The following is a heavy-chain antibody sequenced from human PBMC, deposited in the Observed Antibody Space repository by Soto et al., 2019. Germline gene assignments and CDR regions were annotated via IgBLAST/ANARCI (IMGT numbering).Heavy chain of an antibody. Sequence: GGSLRLSCAASGFTFSSYAMNWVRQAPGKGLEWVSAISGSGGSTYYADSVKGRFTISRDNSKNTLYLQMNSLRAEDTAVYYCAKTPITMVVVVSVFDYWGQGTLVTVSS. V-gene: IGHV3-23*01. CDR1: GFTFSSYA. D-gene: IGHD3-22*01. CDR2: ISGSGGST. J-gene: IGHJ4*02. CDR3: AKTPITMVVVVSVFDY.